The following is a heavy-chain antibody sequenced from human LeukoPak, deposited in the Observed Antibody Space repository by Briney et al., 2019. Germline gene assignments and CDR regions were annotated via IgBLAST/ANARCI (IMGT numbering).Heavy chain of an antibody. Sequence: ASVKVSCKASRYTFTGYYMHWVRQAPGQGLEWMGWINSNNAGTNYAQKFQGRVTMTRDTSTSTAYMELSRLTSDDTAVYYCARRVVPTASLVYWGQGTLVTVSS. CDR2: INSNNAGT. V-gene: IGHV1-2*02. D-gene: IGHD1-26*01. J-gene: IGHJ4*02. CDR1: RYTFTGYY. CDR3: ARRVVPTASLVY.